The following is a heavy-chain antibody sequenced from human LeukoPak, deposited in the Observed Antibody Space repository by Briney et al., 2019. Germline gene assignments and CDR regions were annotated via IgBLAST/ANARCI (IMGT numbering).Heavy chain of an antibody. D-gene: IGHD1-26*01. V-gene: IGHV3-21*01. J-gene: IGHJ5*02. CDR2: ISSTSGYI. CDR1: GFIFNAFT. CDR3: ARGRASGGTFWLDP. Sequence: GSLRLSCAASGFIFNAFTMNWVRQAPGKGLEWVSSISSTSGYIYYGDSVRGRFIISRDNARNSVYLDMSSLRPDDTAVYYCARGRASGGTFWLDPWGQGTLVTVSS.